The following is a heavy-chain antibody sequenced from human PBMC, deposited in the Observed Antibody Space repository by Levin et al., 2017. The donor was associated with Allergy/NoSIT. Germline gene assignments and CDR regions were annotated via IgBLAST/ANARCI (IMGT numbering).Heavy chain of an antibody. J-gene: IGHJ3*02. D-gene: IGHD3-9*01. Sequence: GESLKISCAGSGFQFSGYGMHWVRQVPGKGLECVAFIWFDGSHTFYSDSVRGRFTVSRDNSNDTLYLQMDRLRVEDTGVYYCVRDGVFFYGSNEYFDGVRVFDIWSRGTMVTISS. CDR3: VRDGVFFYGSNEYFDGVRVFDI. CDR2: IWFDGSHT. V-gene: IGHV3-33*01. CDR1: GFQFSGYG.